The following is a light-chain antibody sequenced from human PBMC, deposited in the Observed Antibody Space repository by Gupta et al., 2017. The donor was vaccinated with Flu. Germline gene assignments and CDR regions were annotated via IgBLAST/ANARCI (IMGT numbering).Light chain of an antibody. CDR2: DAS. J-gene: IGKJ3*01. CDR1: QSISNY. V-gene: IGKV3-11*01. CDR3: QKHSNWPPYT. Sequence: EIVLTQSPATLSLSPGERATRPSTASQSISNYLAWYQQKPAQAPTLLIHDASNRATGGAARLSGSGCGTDFTLTISSRVPEDFAVYYCQKHSNWPPYTFGQGTKLDI.